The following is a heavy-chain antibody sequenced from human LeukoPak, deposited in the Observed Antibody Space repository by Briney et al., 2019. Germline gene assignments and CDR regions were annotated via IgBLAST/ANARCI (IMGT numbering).Heavy chain of an antibody. CDR2: IHYSGST. CDR3: ARGATTVTTPVDY. V-gene: IGHV4-59*01. D-gene: IGHD4-17*01. J-gene: IGHJ4*02. Sequence: SETLSLTCTVSGGSIRSYYWNWIRQPPGKGLEWIGYIHYSGSTNYNPSLKSRVSISVDTSRNQFSLKMNSVTAADTAVYYCARGATTVTTPVDYWGQGTLVTVSS. CDR1: GGSIRSYY.